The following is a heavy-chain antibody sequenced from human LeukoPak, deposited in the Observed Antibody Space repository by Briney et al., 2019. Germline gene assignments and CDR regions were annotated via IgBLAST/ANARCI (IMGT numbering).Heavy chain of an antibody. CDR1: GFTFSNYA. V-gene: IGHV3-23*01. CDR2: ISGGGGST. CDR3: AKFKSGHDGSDAFDI. D-gene: IGHD5-12*01. Sequence: PGGSLRLSCAASGFTFSNYAMSWVRQAPGKGLEWVSGISGGGGSTYYADSVKGRFTISRDNSKNTLYLQMNSLRAEDTAVYYCAKFKSGHDGSDAFDIWGQGTMVTVSS. J-gene: IGHJ3*02.